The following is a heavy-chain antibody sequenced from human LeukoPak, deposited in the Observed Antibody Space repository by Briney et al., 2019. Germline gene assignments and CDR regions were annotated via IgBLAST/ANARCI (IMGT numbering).Heavy chain of an antibody. CDR3: AKESGALGAPLYDY. J-gene: IGHJ4*02. V-gene: IGHV3-23*01. CDR2: ISDNGGGT. Sequence: GGSLRLSCVASGFIFRNYAMSWVCQAPGEGLEWVSGISDNGGGTYYADSVKGRFTISRDNSKNMLYLQMNSLRAEDTAVYCCAKESGALGAPLYDYWGQGILVTGSS. CDR1: GFIFRNYA. D-gene: IGHD4/OR15-4a*01.